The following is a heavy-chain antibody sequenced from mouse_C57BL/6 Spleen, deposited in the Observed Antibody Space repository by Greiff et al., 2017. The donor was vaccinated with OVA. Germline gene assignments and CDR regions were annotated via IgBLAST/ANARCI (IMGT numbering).Heavy chain of an antibody. J-gene: IGHJ1*03. Sequence: VKLQQSGAELVRPGTSVKMSCKASGYTFTNYWIGWAKQRPGHGLEWIGDIYPGGGYTNYNEKFKGKATLTADKSSSTAYMQFSSLTSEDSAIYYCARKDYGDGYFDVWGTGTTVTVSS. CDR3: ARKDYGDGYFDV. CDR1: GYTFTNYW. D-gene: IGHD2-13*01. V-gene: IGHV1-63*01. CDR2: IYPGGGYT.